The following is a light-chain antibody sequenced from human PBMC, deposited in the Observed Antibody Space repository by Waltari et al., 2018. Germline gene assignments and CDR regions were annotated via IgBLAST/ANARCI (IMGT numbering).Light chain of an antibody. CDR2: VAS. CDR3: QQLYSYPLT. Sequence: DIQLTQSPSFLSASVGDRVTITCRARQGISTSLAWYQQKSGKAPKLLIYVASTLQSGVPSRFSGSGSGTEFNLTISALQPEDFATYYCQQLYSYPLTFGGGTKVEI. J-gene: IGKJ4*01. V-gene: IGKV1-9*01. CDR1: QGISTS.